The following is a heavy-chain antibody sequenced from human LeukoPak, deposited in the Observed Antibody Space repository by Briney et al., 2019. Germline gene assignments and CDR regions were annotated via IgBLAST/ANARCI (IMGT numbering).Heavy chain of an antibody. CDR1: GYSMSSGYY. Sequence: PSETLSLTCTVSGYSMSSGYYWGWIRQPPGKGLEWIGSIYHSGSTYYNPSLKSRVTISVDTSKNQFSLKLSSVTAADTAVYYCAREEGYMVRGKLGYWGQGTLVTVSS. D-gene: IGHD3-10*01. CDR3: AREEGYMVRGKLGY. CDR2: IYHSGST. J-gene: IGHJ4*02. V-gene: IGHV4-38-2*02.